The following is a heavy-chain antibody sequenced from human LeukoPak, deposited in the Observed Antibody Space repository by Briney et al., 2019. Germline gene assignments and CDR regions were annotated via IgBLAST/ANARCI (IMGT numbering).Heavy chain of an antibody. CDR2: IITDSRRL. J-gene: IGHJ4*02. CDR1: GFTFSSYD. CDR3: AKTRYSGSYLTGLFDY. D-gene: IGHD1-26*01. Sequence: SGGSRRLSCVVSGFTFSSYDMNWVRQAPGKSLEWISYIITDSRRLEYADSVKGRFTVSRDNAKNSLYLQMNSLRAEDTALYYCAKTRYSGSYLTGLFDYWGQGTLVTVSS. V-gene: IGHV3-48*04.